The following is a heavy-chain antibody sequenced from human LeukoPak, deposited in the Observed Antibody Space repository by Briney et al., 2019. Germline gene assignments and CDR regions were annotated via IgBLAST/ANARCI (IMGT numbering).Heavy chain of an antibody. CDR3: ARSVFHGAFDI. D-gene: IGHD3-16*01. CDR2: AYYRSKWYN. Sequence: SQTLTLTCAISGDSVSSNSAGWNWIRQSPSRGLEWLGRAYYRSKWYNDCAVSVKSRITINPDTSKNQLSLELNSVTPEDTAVYYCARSVFHGAFDIWGQGTMVTVSS. CDR1: GDSVSSNSAG. J-gene: IGHJ3*02. V-gene: IGHV6-1*01.